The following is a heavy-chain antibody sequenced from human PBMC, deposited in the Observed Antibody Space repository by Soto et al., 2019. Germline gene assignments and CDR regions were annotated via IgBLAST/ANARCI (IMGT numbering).Heavy chain of an antibody. Sequence: SETLSLTCTVSGGSISSGDYYWSWIRQPPGKGLEWIGYIYYSGSTYYNPSLKSRVTISVDTSKNQFSLKLSSVTAADTAVYYCASNSYGYTFCDNWGQGTLVTVSS. CDR2: IYYSGST. D-gene: IGHD5-18*01. CDR3: ASNSYGYTFCDN. J-gene: IGHJ1*01. CDR1: GGSISSGDYY. V-gene: IGHV4-30-4*01.